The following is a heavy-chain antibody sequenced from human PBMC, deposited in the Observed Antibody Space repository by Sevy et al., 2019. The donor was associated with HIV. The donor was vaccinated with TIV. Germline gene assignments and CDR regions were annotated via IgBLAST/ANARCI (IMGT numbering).Heavy chain of an antibody. CDR2: ITFSSNYI. Sequence: GGSLRLSCAASGFTFSTYTMNWVRQAPGKGVEWVSSITFSSNYIYYADSVKGRFTISRDNAKNSLYLQMNSLRAEDTAVYYCARPYGSGSWEAFDIWGQGTMVTVSS. CDR1: GFTFSTYT. J-gene: IGHJ3*02. CDR3: ARPYGSGSWEAFDI. D-gene: IGHD3-10*01. V-gene: IGHV3-21*01.